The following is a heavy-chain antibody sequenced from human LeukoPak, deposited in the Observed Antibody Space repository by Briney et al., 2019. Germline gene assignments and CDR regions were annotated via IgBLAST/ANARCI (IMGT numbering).Heavy chain of an antibody. J-gene: IGHJ4*02. CDR2: ISSSSSYI. V-gene: IGHV3-21*01. CDR1: GFTFSSYS. CDR3: ARAKPLKYYFDY. Sequence: PGGSLRLSCAASGFTFSSYSMNWVRQAPGKGLEWVSSISSSSSYIYYADSVKGRFTISRGNAKNSLYLQMNSLRAEDTAVYYCARAKPLKYYFDYWGQGTLVTVSS.